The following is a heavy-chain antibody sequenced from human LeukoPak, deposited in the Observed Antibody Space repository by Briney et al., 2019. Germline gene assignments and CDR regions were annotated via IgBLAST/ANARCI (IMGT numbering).Heavy chain of an antibody. D-gene: IGHD5-18*01. CDR3: ARARGYSYASDY. J-gene: IGHJ4*02. CDR2: VFYSGTT. Sequence: SETLSLTCTVSGGSISSYYWSWIRQPPGKGLEWIGSVFYSGTTYYNPSLKSRVTISLDMSKNQFSLKLSSVTAADTAVYYCARARGYSYASDYWGQGTLVTVSS. CDR1: GGSISSYY. V-gene: IGHV4-39*07.